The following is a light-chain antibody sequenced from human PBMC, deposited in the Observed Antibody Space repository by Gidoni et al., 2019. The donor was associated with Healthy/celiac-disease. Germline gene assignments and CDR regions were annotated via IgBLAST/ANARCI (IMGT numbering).Light chain of an antibody. J-gene: IGKJ5*01. CDR1: QSISSY. Sequence: DIQLTQSPSSLSASVGDRVTITCRASQSISSYLNWYQQKQGKAPKLLIYAASSLQSGVPSRFSGSGSGTDFTLTISSLQPEDFATYYCQQSYSTPPLTFGQGTRLEIK. CDR3: QQSYSTPPLT. V-gene: IGKV1-39*01. CDR2: AAS.